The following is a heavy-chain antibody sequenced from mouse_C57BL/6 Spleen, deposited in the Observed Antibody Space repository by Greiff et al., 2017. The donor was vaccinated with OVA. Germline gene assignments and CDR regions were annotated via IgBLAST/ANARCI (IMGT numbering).Heavy chain of an antibody. CDR1: GFNIKNTY. Sequence: VQLKQSVAELVRPGASVKLSCTASGFNIKNTYMHWVKQRPEQGLEWIGRIDPANGNTKYAPKFQGKATITADTSSNTAYLQLSSLTSEDTAIYYCASLHYYGSSLFDYWGQGTTLTVSS. J-gene: IGHJ2*01. D-gene: IGHD1-1*01. CDR3: ASLHYYGSSLFDY. V-gene: IGHV14-3*01. CDR2: IDPANGNT.